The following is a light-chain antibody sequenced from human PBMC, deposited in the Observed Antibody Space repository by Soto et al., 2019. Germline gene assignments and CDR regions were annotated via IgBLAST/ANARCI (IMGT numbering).Light chain of an antibody. CDR2: ANY. V-gene: IGLV1-44*01. CDR3: AAWDDSLKGWV. CDR1: SSNIGSET. Sequence: QSVLTQPPSASGTPGQRVTISCSGSSSNIGSETVNWYQQVPGTAPKLLIYANYQRPSGVPDRFSVSKSGTSASLAIGGLQSEDEADYYCAAWDDSLKGWVFGGGTKVTVL. J-gene: IGLJ3*02.